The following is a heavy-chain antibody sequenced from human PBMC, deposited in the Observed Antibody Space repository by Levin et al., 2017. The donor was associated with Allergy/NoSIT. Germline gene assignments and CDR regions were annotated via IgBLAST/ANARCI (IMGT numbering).Heavy chain of an antibody. CDR1: GYTFTSYG. D-gene: IGHD6-13*01. CDR3: ARDIAAAGHDAFDI. J-gene: IGHJ3*02. Sequence: ASVKVSCKASGYTFTSYGISWVRQAPGQGLEWMGWISAYNGNTNYAQKLQGRVTMTTDTSTSTAYMELRSLRSDDTAVYYCARDIAAAGHDAFDIWGQGTMVTVSS. V-gene: IGHV1-18*01. CDR2: ISAYNGNT.